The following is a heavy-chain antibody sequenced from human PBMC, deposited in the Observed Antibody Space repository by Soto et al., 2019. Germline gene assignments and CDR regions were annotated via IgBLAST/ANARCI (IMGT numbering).Heavy chain of an antibody. J-gene: IGHJ4*02. CDR3: ARVKNYYGSGSYYNGLDY. V-gene: IGHV1-3*01. D-gene: IGHD3-10*01. Sequence: QVQLVQSGAEVKKPGASVKVSCKASGYTFTSYAMHWVRQAPGQRLEWMGWINAGNGNTKYSQKFQGRVTITRDTPASTAYMELSSLRSEDTAVYYCARVKNYYGSGSYYNGLDYWGQGTLVTVSS. CDR2: INAGNGNT. CDR1: GYTFTSYA.